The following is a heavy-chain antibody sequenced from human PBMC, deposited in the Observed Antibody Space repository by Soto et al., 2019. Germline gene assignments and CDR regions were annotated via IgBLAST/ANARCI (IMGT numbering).Heavy chain of an antibody. CDR1: GYTFTSYD. CDR3: ASFDPYKLPRSWDYYYGMDV. V-gene: IGHV1-8*01. CDR2: MNPNSGNT. J-gene: IGHJ6*02. D-gene: IGHD2-2*01. Sequence: ASVKVSCKASGYTFTSYDINWVRQATGQGLEWMGWMNPNSGNTGYAQKFQGRVTMTRNTSISTAYMELSSLRSEDTAVYYCASFDPYKLPRSWDYYYGMDVWGQGTTVTVSS.